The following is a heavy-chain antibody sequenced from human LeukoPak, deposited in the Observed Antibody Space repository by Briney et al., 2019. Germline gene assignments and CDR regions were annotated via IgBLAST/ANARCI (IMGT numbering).Heavy chain of an antibody. CDR1: GFTFSSYS. V-gene: IGHV3-21*01. CDR2: ISSSSSYI. CDR3: ARAANSNAFDI. Sequence: GGFLRLSCAASGFTFSSYSMNWVRQAPGKGLEWVSSISSSSSYIYYADSVKGRFTISRDNAKNSLYLQMNSLRAEDTAVYYCARAANSNAFDIWGQGTMVTVSS. J-gene: IGHJ3*02. D-gene: IGHD2/OR15-2a*01.